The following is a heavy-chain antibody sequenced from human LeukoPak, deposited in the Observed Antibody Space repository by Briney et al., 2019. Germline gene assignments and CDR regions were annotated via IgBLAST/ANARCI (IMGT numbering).Heavy chain of an antibody. CDR1: GFSSSDYW. CDR2: MNSDGTTT. D-gene: IGHD3-10*01. V-gene: IGHV3-74*01. J-gene: IGHJ5*02. Sequence: GGSLRLSCAASGFSSSDYWMHWVRHAPGKGLVWVSRMNSDGTTTNYADSVKGRFTISRDNAKNTLYLQMNSPRAEDTAVYYCARGRGPYGWFDPWGQGTLVTASS. CDR3: ARGRGPYGWFDP.